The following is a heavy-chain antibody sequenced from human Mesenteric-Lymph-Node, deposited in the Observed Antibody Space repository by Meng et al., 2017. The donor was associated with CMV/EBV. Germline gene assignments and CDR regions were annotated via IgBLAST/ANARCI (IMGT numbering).Heavy chain of an antibody. CDR2: VKQDGSEK. Sequence: GESLKISCAASGFTFSSYWMSWVRQAPGKGLEWVANVKQDGSEKNYVDSVKGRFTISRDNANSSLFLQMNSLRAEDTAVYYCARDLYTYYDFLFDPWGQGTLVTVSS. J-gene: IGHJ5*02. CDR1: GFTFSSYW. V-gene: IGHV3-7*01. D-gene: IGHD3-3*01. CDR3: ARDLYTYYDFLFDP.